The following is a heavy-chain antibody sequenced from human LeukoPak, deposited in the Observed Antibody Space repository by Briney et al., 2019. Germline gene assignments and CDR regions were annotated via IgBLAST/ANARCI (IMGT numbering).Heavy chain of an antibody. V-gene: IGHV1-18*01. Sequence: ASVKVSCKASGYTFTSYGISWVRQAPGQGLEWMGWISAYNGNTNYAQKLQGRVTMTTDTSTSTAYMELRSLRSDDTAVYYCARAPTLGWLSAVWVIDYWGQGTLVTVSS. D-gene: IGHD3-16*01. CDR2: ISAYNGNT. CDR1: GYTFTSYG. J-gene: IGHJ4*02. CDR3: ARAPTLGWLSAVWVIDY.